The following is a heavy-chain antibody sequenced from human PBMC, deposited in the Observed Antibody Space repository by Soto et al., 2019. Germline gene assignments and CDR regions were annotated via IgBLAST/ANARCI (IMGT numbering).Heavy chain of an antibody. CDR3: TRGQGNH. J-gene: IGHJ4*02. CDR2: MNPFSGNA. Sequence: QVQLVQSGAEVKKPGASVRVSCKASGYTFTSYDIYWVRQATGQGLEWMGWMNPFSGNAVYTQKFQDSVTMTRDTSINTAYMEMSGLRSEDTAVYYCTRGQGNHWGQGSLVTVSS. CDR1: GYTFTSYD. V-gene: IGHV1-8*01.